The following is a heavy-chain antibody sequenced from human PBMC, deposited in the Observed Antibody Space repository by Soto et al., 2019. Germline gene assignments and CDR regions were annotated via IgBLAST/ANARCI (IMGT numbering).Heavy chain of an antibody. CDR2: TYYRSKWFN. CDR3: AGGTAAAGYHY. Sequence: SQTLSLTCAISGDSVSSNSGAWNWIRQSPASGLEWLGRTYYRSKWFNDYAISVKRRITVNPDTSKNQFSLQLTSVTPEDTAVYYCAGGTAAAGYHYWGQGSLVTVSS. J-gene: IGHJ4*02. D-gene: IGHD6-13*01. V-gene: IGHV6-1*01. CDR1: GDSVSSNSGA.